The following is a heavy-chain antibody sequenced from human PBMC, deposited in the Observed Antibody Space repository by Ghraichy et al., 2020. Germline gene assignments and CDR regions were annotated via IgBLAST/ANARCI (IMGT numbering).Heavy chain of an antibody. D-gene: IGHD1-26*01. Sequence: GESLNISCKGSGYSFTSYWIGWVRQMPGKGLEWMGIIYPGDSDTRYSPSFQGQVTISADKSISTAYLQWSSLKASDTAMYYCARQVGSMGATAEFDYWGQGTLVTVSS. CDR3: ARQVGSMGATAEFDY. V-gene: IGHV5-51*01. CDR2: IYPGDSDT. J-gene: IGHJ4*02. CDR1: GYSFTSYW.